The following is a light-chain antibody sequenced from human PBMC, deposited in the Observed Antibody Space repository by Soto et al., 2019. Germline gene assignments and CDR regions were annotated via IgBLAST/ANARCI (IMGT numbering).Light chain of an antibody. V-gene: IGLV2-23*01. CDR3: CSYGGPTTSYV. CDR1: SGDVGSYNL. CDR2: EDN. J-gene: IGLJ1*01. Sequence: QSVLTQPASVSGSPGQSITISCTGTSGDVGSYNLVSWYQQYPGKVPKLIIYEDNKRPSGVSNRFSGSKSGITASLTISGLQAEDEADYYCCSYGGPTTSYVFXSGTKVTVL.